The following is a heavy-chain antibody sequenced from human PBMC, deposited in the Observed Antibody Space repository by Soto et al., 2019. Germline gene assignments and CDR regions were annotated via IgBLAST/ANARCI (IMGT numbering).Heavy chain of an antibody. J-gene: IGHJ6*02. D-gene: IGHD2-15*01. V-gene: IGHV4-4*07. CDR2: IYTSGST. CDR3: ARLGCSGGSCYSYYYYGMDV. CDR1: GGSISSYY. Sequence: QVQLQESGPGLVKPSETLSLTCTVSGGSISSYYWSWIRQPAGKGREWIGRIYTSGSTNYNPSLKSRVTMSVDTSKRQFSLKLSSVTAADTAVYYCARLGCSGGSCYSYYYYGMDVWGQGTTVTVSS.